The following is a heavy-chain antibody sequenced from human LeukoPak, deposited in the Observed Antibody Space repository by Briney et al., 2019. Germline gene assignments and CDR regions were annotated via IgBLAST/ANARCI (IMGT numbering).Heavy chain of an antibody. V-gene: IGHV3-21*01. Sequence: GGSLSLSCAASGLTFSSYSMNWVRQAPGKGLEWVSSISSSSSYIYYADSVKGRFTITRDNAKNSLYLQMNSLRAEDTAVYYCTRDTFYYDSSGYPNWGQGTLVTVSS. CDR2: ISSSSSYI. CDR3: TRDTFYYDSSGYPN. CDR1: GLTFSSYS. D-gene: IGHD3-22*01. J-gene: IGHJ4*02.